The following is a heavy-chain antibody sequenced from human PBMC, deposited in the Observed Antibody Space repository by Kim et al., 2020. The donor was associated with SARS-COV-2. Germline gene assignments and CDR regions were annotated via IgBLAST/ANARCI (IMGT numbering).Heavy chain of an antibody. Sequence: SETLSLTCIVSDDSIRSGDYYWSWIRQPPGKGLEWIGYIYDTGRTDYNSSLKSRVAISMDKSKRQFSLNLDYVTAADTAVYYCTRGSVTPDSGYWGPGTLVTVSS. J-gene: IGHJ4*02. CDR1: DDSIRSGDYY. CDR3: TRGSVTPDSGY. CDR2: IYDTGRT. D-gene: IGHD4-17*01. V-gene: IGHV4-61*08.